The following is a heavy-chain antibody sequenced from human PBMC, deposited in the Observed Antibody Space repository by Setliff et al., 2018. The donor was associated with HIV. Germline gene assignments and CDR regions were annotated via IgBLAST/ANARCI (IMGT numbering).Heavy chain of an antibody. J-gene: IGHJ5*02. D-gene: IGHD6-13*01. Sequence: PSETLSLTCTVSNGSISSGTFYWNWIRQPAGKGLEWIGRINTSGSTNYNPSLKSRVTISVGKSQNQFSLKLSSVTAADTAVYYCARDFKRYNSPCRFDPWGQGTLVTVSS. CDR2: INTSGST. CDR1: NGSISSGTFY. V-gene: IGHV4-61*02. CDR3: ARDFKRYNSPCRFDP.